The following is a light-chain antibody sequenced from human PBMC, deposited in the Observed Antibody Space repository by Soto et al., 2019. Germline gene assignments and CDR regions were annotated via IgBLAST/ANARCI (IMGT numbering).Light chain of an antibody. V-gene: IGKV4-1*01. CDR3: QQYYSTPLA. Sequence: DIVMTQSPDSLAVSLGERATINCKSSQSVLYSSNNKNYLAWYQQKTGQPPKLLIYWASTRESGVPDRFRGSGSGTDFTLTISSLQAEDVAVYYCQQYYSTPLAFCGGTKVDIK. J-gene: IGKJ4*01. CDR2: WAS. CDR1: QSVLYSSNNKNY.